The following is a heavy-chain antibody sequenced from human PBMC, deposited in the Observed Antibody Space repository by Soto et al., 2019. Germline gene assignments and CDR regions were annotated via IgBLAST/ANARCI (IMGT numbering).Heavy chain of an antibody. CDR3: AIRDVDTAQGPNDY. D-gene: IGHD5-18*01. V-gene: IGHV1-69*13. J-gene: IGHJ4*02. CDR2: IIPIFGTA. Sequence: SVKVSCKASGGTFSSYAISWVRQAPGQGLEWMGGIIPIFGTANYAQKFQGRVTIAADESTSTAYMELSSLRSEDTAVYYCAIRDVDTAQGPNDYWGQGTLVTVSS. CDR1: GGTFSSYA.